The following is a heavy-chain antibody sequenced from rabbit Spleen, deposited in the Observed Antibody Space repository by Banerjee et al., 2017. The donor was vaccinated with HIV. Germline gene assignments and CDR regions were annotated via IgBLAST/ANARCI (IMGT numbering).Heavy chain of an antibody. J-gene: IGHJ4*01. V-gene: IGHV1S47*01. D-gene: IGHD1-1*01. CDR3: VRGASSSGYYSL. CDR1: GFDFSRDG. CDR2: MELLFRST. Sequence: QEQLVESGGGLVQPGGSLKLSCKASGFDFSRDGVSWVRQAPGKGLEWIGYMELLFRSTYYATWVNGRFTISSHNAQNTLYLQLNSLTVADSATYFCVRGASSSGYYSLWGQGTLVTVS.